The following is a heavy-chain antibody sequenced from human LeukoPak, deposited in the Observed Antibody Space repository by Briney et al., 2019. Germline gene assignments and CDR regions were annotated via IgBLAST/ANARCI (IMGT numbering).Heavy chain of an antibody. CDR1: GGTFSSYA. CDR2: ISAYNGNT. V-gene: IGHV1-18*01. D-gene: IGHD2-2*01. Sequence: GASVKVSCKASGGTFSSYAISWVRQAPGQGLEWMGWISAYNGNTNYAQKLQGRVTMTTDTSTSTAYMELRSLRSDDTAVYYCAREAGRNVVVPVNWFDPWGQGTLVTVSS. CDR3: AREAGRNVVVPVNWFDP. J-gene: IGHJ5*02.